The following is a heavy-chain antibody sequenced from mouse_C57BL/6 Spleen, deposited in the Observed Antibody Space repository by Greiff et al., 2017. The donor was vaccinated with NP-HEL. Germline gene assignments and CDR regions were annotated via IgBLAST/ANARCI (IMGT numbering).Heavy chain of an antibody. J-gene: IGHJ4*01. V-gene: IGHV5-17*01. Sequence: EVMLVESGGGLVKPGGSLKLSCAASGFTFSDYGMHWVRQAPEKGLEWVAYISSGSSTIYYADTVKGRFTISRDNAKNTLFLQMTSLRSEDTAMYYCARHYSNYDYAMDYWGQGTSVTVSS. CDR3: ARHYSNYDYAMDY. CDR2: ISSGSSTI. D-gene: IGHD2-5*01. CDR1: GFTFSDYG.